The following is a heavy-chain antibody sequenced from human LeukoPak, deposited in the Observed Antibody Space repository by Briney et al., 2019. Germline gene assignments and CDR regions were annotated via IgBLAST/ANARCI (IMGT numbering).Heavy chain of an antibody. CDR2: IYYSGST. Sequence: SETLSLTCTVSGGSISSGGYYWSWIRQHPGKGLEWIGYIYYSGSTYYNLSLKSRVTISVDTSKNQFSLKLSSVTAADTAVYYCARERDAFFDYWGQGTLVTVSS. CDR1: GGSISSGGYY. V-gene: IGHV4-31*03. J-gene: IGHJ4*02. CDR3: ARERDAFFDY. D-gene: IGHD5-24*01.